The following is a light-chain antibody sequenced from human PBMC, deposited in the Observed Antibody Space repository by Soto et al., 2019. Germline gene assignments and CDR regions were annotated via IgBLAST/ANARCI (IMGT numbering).Light chain of an antibody. Sequence: QSALTQPASVSGSRGQSITIPCTGTSSDGGAYNFVSWYQHHPGKLPKLMIFDVSRRPSGVYDRFSGSKADNPAALTLSGRQAEDEGDYYCSSYTSSSPHVFGTGTKVTVL. V-gene: IGLV2-14*03. CDR3: SSYTSSSPHV. CDR2: DVS. CDR1: SSDGGAYNF. J-gene: IGLJ1*01.